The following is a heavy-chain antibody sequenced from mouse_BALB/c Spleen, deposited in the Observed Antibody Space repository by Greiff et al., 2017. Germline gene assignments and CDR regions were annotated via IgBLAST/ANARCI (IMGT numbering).Heavy chain of an antibody. J-gene: IGHJ3*01. Sequence: DVMLVESGGGLVQPGGSRKLSCAASGFTFSSFGMHWVRQAPEKGLEWVAYISSGSSTIYYADTVKGRFTISRDNPKNTLFLQMTSLRSEDTAMYYCARTTTVPSWFAYWGQGTLVTVSA. D-gene: IGHD1-1*01. CDR2: ISSGSSTI. V-gene: IGHV5-17*02. CDR3: ARTTTVPSWFAY. CDR1: GFTFSSFG.